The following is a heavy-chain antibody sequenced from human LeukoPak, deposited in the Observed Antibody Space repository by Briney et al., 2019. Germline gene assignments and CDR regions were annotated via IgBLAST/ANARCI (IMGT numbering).Heavy chain of an antibody. CDR2: IYSGGSP. CDR3: VPLTDGSVDQ. Sequence: GGSLRLSCAASTFTVSTNYMTWVRQAPGKGLEWVSMIYSGGSPYYADSVKGRFTISRDNSKNILNLQMNRLRVEDTAVYYCVPLTDGSVDQWGQGTLVTVSS. D-gene: IGHD3-10*01. V-gene: IGHV3-66*01. CDR1: TFTVSTNY. J-gene: IGHJ4*02.